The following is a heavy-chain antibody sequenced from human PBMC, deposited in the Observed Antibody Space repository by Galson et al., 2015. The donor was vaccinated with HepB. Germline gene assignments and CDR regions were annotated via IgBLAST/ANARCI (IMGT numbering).Heavy chain of an antibody. CDR3: ARDWVAFVTTVTRGWFDP. J-gene: IGHJ5*02. D-gene: IGHD4-11*01. V-gene: IGHV3-33*01. CDR1: GFTFSSYG. CDR2: IWYDGSNK. Sequence: SLRLSCAASGFTFSSYGMHWVRQAPGKGLEWVAVIWYDGSNKYYADSVKGRFTISRDNSKNTLYLQMNSLRAEDTAVYYCARDWVAFVTTVTRGWFDPWGQGTLVTVSS.